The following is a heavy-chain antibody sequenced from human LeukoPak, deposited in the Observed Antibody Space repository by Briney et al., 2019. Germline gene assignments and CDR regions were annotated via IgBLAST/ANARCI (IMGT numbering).Heavy chain of an antibody. D-gene: IGHD6-19*01. Sequence: GGSLRLSCAASGFTVSSNHMSWVRQAPGKGLEWVSIIYSGGSTDYADSVKGRFTISRDNSKNTLYLQMNSLRAEDTAVYYCARVAVADLYYFDFWGQGTLVTVSS. CDR2: IYSGGST. CDR1: GFTVSSNH. V-gene: IGHV3-53*01. J-gene: IGHJ4*02. CDR3: ARVAVADLYYFDF.